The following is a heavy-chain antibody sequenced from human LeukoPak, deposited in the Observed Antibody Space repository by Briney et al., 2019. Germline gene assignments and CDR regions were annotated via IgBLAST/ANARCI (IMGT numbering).Heavy chain of an antibody. Sequence: PSQTLSLTCTVSGGSISSGGYYWSWIRQHPGKGLEWIGYIYYSGSTYYNPSLKSRVTISVDTSKNQFSLKLSSVTAADTAVYYCAREGSGSYRGPFDFWGQGTLVTVSS. CDR2: IYYSGST. J-gene: IGHJ4*02. CDR1: GGSISSGGYY. CDR3: AREGSGSYRGPFDF. V-gene: IGHV4-31*03. D-gene: IGHD1-26*01.